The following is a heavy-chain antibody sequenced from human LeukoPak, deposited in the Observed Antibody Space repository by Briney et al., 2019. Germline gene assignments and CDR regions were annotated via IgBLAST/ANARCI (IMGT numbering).Heavy chain of an antibody. CDR2: IGWNSGSI. Sequence: GRSLRLSCAASGFTFDDYAMHWVRQAPGKGLEWVSGIGWNSGSIGYADSVKGRFTISRDNAKNSLYLQMNSLRAEDTALYYCAKDIGLYDFWSGYYTFDYWGQGTLVTVSS. J-gene: IGHJ4*02. CDR3: AKDIGLYDFWSGYYTFDY. V-gene: IGHV3-9*01. D-gene: IGHD3-3*01. CDR1: GFTFDDYA.